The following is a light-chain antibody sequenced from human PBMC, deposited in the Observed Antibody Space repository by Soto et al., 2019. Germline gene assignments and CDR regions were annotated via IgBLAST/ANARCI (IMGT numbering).Light chain of an antibody. CDR2: AAS. Sequence: DIQMTQSPSSLSASVGDRVTITCRASQSINRFLNWYQQKPGKAPKLLIYAASSLQSGVPSRFSGSGSGTDFTLTISSLQPEDFATYYCQQSYSPPPVTFCQGTRLEIK. CDR1: QSINRF. CDR3: QQSYSPPPVT. J-gene: IGKJ5*01. V-gene: IGKV1-39*01.